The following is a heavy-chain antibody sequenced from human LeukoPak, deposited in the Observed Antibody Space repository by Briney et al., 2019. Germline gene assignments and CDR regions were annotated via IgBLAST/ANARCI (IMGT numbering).Heavy chain of an antibody. V-gene: IGHV4-34*01. J-gene: IGHJ6*03. CDR1: GGSFSGYY. D-gene: IGHD1-1*01. CDR3: ARDTMEGYYYYYYMDV. Sequence: SETLSLTCAVYGGSFSGYYWSWIRQPPGEGLEWIGEINHSGSTNYNPSLKSRVTISVDTSKNQFSLKLSSVTAADTAVYYCARDTMEGYYYYYYMDVWGKGTTVTVSS. CDR2: INHSGST.